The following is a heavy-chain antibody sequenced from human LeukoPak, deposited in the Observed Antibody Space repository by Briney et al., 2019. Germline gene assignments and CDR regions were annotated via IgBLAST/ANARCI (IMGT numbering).Heavy chain of an antibody. J-gene: IGHJ6*03. CDR2: ISGSGGST. CDR3: AKGGVFNRDSSGYYYYYYYMDV. Sequence: GGTLRLSCAASGFTFSSYGMSWVRQAPGKGLEWVSAISGSGGSTYYADSVKGRFTISRDNSKNTLYLQMNSLGAEDTAVYYCAKGGVFNRDSSGYYYYYYYMDVWGKGTTVTISS. CDR1: GFTFSSYG. D-gene: IGHD3-22*01. V-gene: IGHV3-23*01.